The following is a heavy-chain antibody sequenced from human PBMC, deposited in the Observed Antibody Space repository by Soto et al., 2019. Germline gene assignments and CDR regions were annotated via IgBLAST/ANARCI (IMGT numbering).Heavy chain of an antibody. J-gene: IGHJ5*02. CDR2: INTDGSRA. CDR1: GFTCSNYW. D-gene: IGHD3-16*01. V-gene: IGHV3-74*01. Sequence: EVQLVESGGDLVQHGGSLRLSCAASGFTCSNYWMHWVRQAPGKGLMWVSRINTDGSRATYADSVQGRFGISRDNAKNTVYLQMSRLRAEDTAVYYCARVKLGSYDWVDPWGQGTLVTVSS. CDR3: ARVKLGSYDWVDP.